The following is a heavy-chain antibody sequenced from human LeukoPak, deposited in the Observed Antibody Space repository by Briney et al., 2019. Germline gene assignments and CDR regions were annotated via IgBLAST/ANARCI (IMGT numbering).Heavy chain of an antibody. V-gene: IGHV3-74*01. D-gene: IGHD3-9*01. J-gene: IGHJ3*02. Sequence: GGSLRLSCAASGFTFSSYWMHWVRQAPGKGLVWLSRINSDGSSTSYADSVKGRFTISRDNAKNTLYLQMNSLRAEDTAVYYCARAYYDILTGYYAFDIWGQGTMVTVSS. CDR1: GFTFSSYW. CDR2: INSDGSST. CDR3: ARAYYDILTGYYAFDI.